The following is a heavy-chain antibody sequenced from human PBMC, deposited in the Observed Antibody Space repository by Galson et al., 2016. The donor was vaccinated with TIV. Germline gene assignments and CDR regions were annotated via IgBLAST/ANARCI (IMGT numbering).Heavy chain of an antibody. CDR1: GYMFSSHA. J-gene: IGHJ4*02. CDR3: AREAVGAVKYFDN. V-gene: IGHV1-3*01. CDR2: INAGNGNT. Sequence: SVKVSCKASGYMFSSHAMHWVRQAPGQRLEWMGWINAGNGNTKHSQNFQGRVTITGDTSATTTYMELRSLRSEDMAVYYCAREAVGAVKYFDNWGQGTLVTVSS. D-gene: IGHD4-23*01.